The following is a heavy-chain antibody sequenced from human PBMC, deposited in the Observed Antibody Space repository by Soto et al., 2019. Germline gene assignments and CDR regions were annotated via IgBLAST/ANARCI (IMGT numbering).Heavy chain of an antibody. CDR1: GGSFSNYG. CDR3: ARGDATKIVVTTYFALDV. CDR2: IIPVFGTP. D-gene: IGHD3-22*01. J-gene: IGHJ6*02. V-gene: IGHV1-69*12. Sequence: QVQVVQSGAEVKKPGSSVKVSCKASGGSFSNYGISWVRQAPGQGLEWMGGIIPVFGTPHYAQKFQDRVTIHADESTSAVYMEVTSLTSEDTAVYYCARGDATKIVVTTYFALDVWGQGTTVTVSS.